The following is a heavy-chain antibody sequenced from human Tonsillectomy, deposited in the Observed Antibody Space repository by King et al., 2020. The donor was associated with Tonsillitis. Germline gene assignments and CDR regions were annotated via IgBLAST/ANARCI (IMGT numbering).Heavy chain of an antibody. CDR3: APLSSHGRLAEAEADY. Sequence: VQLVESGGGLVQPGGSLRLSCAASGFTFSSYAMSWVRQAPGKGLEWVSTFSGGGGSTYYADSVKGRFTISRDNSKNTLHLQMNSLRAEDTAVYYCAPLSSHGRLAEAEADYWGQGTLVTVSS. J-gene: IGHJ4*02. V-gene: IGHV3-23*04. CDR1: GFTFSSYA. CDR2: FSGGGGST. D-gene: IGHD6-13*01.